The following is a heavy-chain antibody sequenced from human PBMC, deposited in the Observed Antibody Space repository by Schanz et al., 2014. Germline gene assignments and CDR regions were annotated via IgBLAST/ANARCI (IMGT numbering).Heavy chain of an antibody. V-gene: IGHV3-23*04. J-gene: IGHJ4*02. CDR2: ISGTGGDT. CDR1: GFTFSGYA. D-gene: IGHD3-22*01. CDR3: AKEDRTHSRDYVY. Sequence: EVQLVESGGGLVQPGGSLRLSCAASGFTFSGYAMSWVRQAPGKRLELVTAISGTGGDTYNGDSVKDRFSISRDNAKNTLYLQMNSLRPEETAVYYCAKEDRTHSRDYVYWGQGTLVTVSS.